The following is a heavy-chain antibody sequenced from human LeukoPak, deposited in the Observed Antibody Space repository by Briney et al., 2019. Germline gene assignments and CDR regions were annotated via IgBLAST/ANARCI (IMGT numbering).Heavy chain of an antibody. CDR3: ARENPLHVWGSYGAFDI. V-gene: IGHV4-31*03. D-gene: IGHD3-16*01. Sequence: PSETLSLTCTVSGGSISSGGYYWSWIRQHPGKGLEWIGYIYYSGSTYYNPSLKSRVTISVDTSKNQFSLKLSSVTAADTAVYYCARENPLHVWGSYGAFDIWGQGTMVTVFS. J-gene: IGHJ3*02. CDR1: GGSISSGGYY. CDR2: IYYSGST.